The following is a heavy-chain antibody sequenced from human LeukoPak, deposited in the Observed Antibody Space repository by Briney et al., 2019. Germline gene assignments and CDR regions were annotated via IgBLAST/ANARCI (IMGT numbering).Heavy chain of an antibody. CDR3: ARGPRGYYFVC. J-gene: IGHJ4*02. Sequence: GASVKVSCKVSGYTLTELSMHWVRQAPGKGLEWMGGFDPEDGETIYAQKFQGRVTITRNTSISTAYMELSSLRSEDTAVYYCARGPRGYYFVCWGGGTMVTVSS. CDR1: GYTLTELS. V-gene: IGHV1-24*01. D-gene: IGHD3-10*01. CDR2: FDPEDGET.